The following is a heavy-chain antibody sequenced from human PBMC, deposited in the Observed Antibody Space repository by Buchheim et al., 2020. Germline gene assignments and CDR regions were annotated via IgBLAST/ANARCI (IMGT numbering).Heavy chain of an antibody. D-gene: IGHD3-22*01. CDR3: ARGEGGRYYYDSSGYPPFDY. J-gene: IGHJ4*02. V-gene: IGHV3-33*01. CDR1: GFTFSSYG. CDR2: IWYDGSNK. Sequence: QVQLVESGGGVVQPGRSLRLSCAASGFTFSSYGMHWVRQAPGKGLEWVAVIWYDGSNKYYADSVKGRFTISRDNSKNKLYLQMNSLRAEDTAVYYCARGEGGRYYYDSSGYPPFDYWGQGTL.